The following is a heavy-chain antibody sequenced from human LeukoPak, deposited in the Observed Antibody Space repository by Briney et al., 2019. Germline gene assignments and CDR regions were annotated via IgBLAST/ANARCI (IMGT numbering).Heavy chain of an antibody. CDR2: IIPIFGAA. J-gene: IGHJ4*02. Sequence: SVKVSCKASGGTFSSYAISWVRQAPGQGLEWMGGIIPIFGAANYAQKFQGRVTITADESTSTAYMELSSLRSEDTAVYYCARVGYYDILTGYYRENYFDYWGQGTLVTVS. D-gene: IGHD3-9*01. V-gene: IGHV1-69*13. CDR3: ARVGYYDILTGYYRENYFDY. CDR1: GGTFSSYA.